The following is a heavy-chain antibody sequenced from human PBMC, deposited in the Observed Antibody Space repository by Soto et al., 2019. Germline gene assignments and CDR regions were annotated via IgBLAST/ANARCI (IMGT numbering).Heavy chain of an antibody. J-gene: IGHJ4*02. V-gene: IGHV3-23*01. CDR1: GFTFSKYA. CDR2: ISGDGDKT. CDR3: AKGGLSGYDY. D-gene: IGHD5-12*01. Sequence: EVQLLESGGGLVQPGGSLRLSCAASGFTFSKYAMIWVRQAPGKGLEWISGISGDGDKTFYADFVKGRLTISRDNSKNTVYLQVSSLRVEDTAVYYGAKGGLSGYDYWGQGTLVTVSS.